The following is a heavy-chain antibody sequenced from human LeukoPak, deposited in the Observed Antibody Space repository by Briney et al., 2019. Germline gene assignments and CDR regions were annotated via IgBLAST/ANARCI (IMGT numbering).Heavy chain of an antibody. Sequence: SETLSLTCTVSGGSISTSNYYWGWIRQPPGKGLEWIGEINHSGSTNYNPSLKSRVTISVDTSKNQFSLKVSSVTAADTAVYYCARDGDYVFDYWGQGTLVTVSS. CDR1: GGSISTSNYY. J-gene: IGHJ4*02. V-gene: IGHV4-39*07. CDR3: ARDGDYVFDY. D-gene: IGHD4-17*01. CDR2: INHSGST.